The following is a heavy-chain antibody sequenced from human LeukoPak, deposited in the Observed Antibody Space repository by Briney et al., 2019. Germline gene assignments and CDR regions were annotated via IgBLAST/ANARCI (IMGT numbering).Heavy chain of an antibody. D-gene: IGHD3-22*01. J-gene: IGHJ6*02. CDR2: IYSGGST. CDR3: ARDPEVVVKWVPTYGMDV. Sequence: PGGSLRLSCAASGFTVSSNYMSWVRQAPGKGLEWVSVIYSGGSTYYADSVKGRFTISRDNSKNTLYLQMNSLRAEDTAVYYCARDPEVVVKWVPTYGMDVWGQGTTVTVSS. CDR1: GFTVSSNY. V-gene: IGHV3-66*01.